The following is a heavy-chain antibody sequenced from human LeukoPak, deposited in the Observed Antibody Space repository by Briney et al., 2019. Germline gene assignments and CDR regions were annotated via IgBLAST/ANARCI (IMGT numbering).Heavy chain of an antibody. CDR3: ARYATSSGSRWLEP. CDR2: IKQDGSDK. V-gene: IGHV3-7*01. Sequence: GGSLRLSCAASGFTLSSYWMSWVRQAPGKGLEWVAHIKQDGSDKYYVDSVKGRFTISRDNAKNSLYLQMNSLRAEDTAVHYCARYATSSGSRWLEPWGQGTLVTVSS. D-gene: IGHD6-19*01. CDR1: GFTLSSYW. J-gene: IGHJ5*02.